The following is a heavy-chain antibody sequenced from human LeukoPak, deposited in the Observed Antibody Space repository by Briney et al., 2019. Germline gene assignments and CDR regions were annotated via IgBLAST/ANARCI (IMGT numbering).Heavy chain of an antibody. CDR1: GDSVSSNSAA. CDR2: TYYRSKWNN. V-gene: IGHV6-1*01. Sequence: SQTLSLTCALSGDSVSSNSAAWNWIRQSPSRGLEWLGRTYYRSKWNNDYAVSVKSRIAINPDTSKNQFSLQLNSVTPEDTAVYYCARKPAPGQNWLDPWGQGTLVTVSS. J-gene: IGHJ5*02. D-gene: IGHD6-13*01. CDR3: ARKPAPGQNWLDP.